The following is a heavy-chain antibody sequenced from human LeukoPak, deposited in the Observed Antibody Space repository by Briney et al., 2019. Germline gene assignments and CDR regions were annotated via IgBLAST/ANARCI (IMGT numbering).Heavy chain of an antibody. CDR1: GYTFTSYG. V-gene: IGHV1-18*01. CDR3: ASTPMVRGVTKYYYYYGMDV. J-gene: IGHJ6*02. Sequence: GASVKVSCKASGYTFTSYGISWVRQAPGQGLEWMGWISAYNGNTNYAQKFQGRVTMTRDTSISTAYMELSRLRSDDTAVYYCASTPMVRGVTKYYYYYGMDVWGQGTTVTVSS. CDR2: ISAYNGNT. D-gene: IGHD3-10*01.